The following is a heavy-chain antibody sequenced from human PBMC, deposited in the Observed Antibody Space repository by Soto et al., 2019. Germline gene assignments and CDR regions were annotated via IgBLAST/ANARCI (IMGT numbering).Heavy chain of an antibody. CDR3: ARGMAYYDFWSGLDDY. CDR1: GFTFSSYG. D-gene: IGHD3-3*01. CDR2: IWYDGSNK. J-gene: IGHJ4*02. Sequence: GGSLRLSCAASGFTFSSYGMHWVRQAPGKGLEWVAVIWYDGSNKYYADSVKGRFTISRDNSKNTLYLQMNSLRAEDTAVYYCARGMAYYDFWSGLDDYWGQGTLVTVSS. V-gene: IGHV3-33*01.